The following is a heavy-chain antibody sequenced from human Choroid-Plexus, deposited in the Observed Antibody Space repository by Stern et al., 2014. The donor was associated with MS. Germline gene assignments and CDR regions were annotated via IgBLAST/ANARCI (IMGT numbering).Heavy chain of an antibody. D-gene: IGHD2/OR15-2a*01. V-gene: IGHV3-30*18. J-gene: IGHJ5*02. CDR3: AKDRHYLTYFFDH. CDR2: VSYDGSNK. Sequence: VQLVQSGGGVVQPGRPLRLSCVASGFTFGSCAMHWVRQAPGKGLEWVAGVSYDGSNKYYADSVKGRFTISRDNYQNTLYMQMSSLRPEDTAVYYCAKDRHYLTYFFDHWGQGSLVTVSS. CDR1: GFTFGSCA.